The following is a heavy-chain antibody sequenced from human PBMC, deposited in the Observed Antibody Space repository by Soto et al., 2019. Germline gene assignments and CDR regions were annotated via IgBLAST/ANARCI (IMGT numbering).Heavy chain of an antibody. CDR2: ISSSSSYI. V-gene: IGHV3-21*01. CDR3: ARPVVVAATPGAFDI. J-gene: IGHJ3*02. D-gene: IGHD2-15*01. Sequence: EVQLVESGGGLVKPGGSLRLSCAASGFTFSSYSMNWVRQAPGKGLEWVSSISSSSSYIYYADSVKGRFTISRDNAKNSLYLQMNSLRAEDTAVYYCARPVVVAATPGAFDIWGQGTMVTVSS. CDR1: GFTFSSYS.